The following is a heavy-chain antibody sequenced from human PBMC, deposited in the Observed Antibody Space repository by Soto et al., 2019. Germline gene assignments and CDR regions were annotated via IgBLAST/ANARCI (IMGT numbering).Heavy chain of an antibody. D-gene: IGHD5-18*01. CDR3: ARASPVVTDV. V-gene: IGHV4-30-4*01. CDR1: GGSISSGDYY. J-gene: IGHJ6*02. CDR2: IHYSGSN. Sequence: QVPLQESGPGLVKPSQTLSLTCTVSGGSISSGDYYWGWIRQPPGKGLEWIGYIHYSGSNDYNPSLKSRVTVSVDTSRSQFSLKLSSGTAADTAVYYCARASPVVTDVWGQGTTVTVSS.